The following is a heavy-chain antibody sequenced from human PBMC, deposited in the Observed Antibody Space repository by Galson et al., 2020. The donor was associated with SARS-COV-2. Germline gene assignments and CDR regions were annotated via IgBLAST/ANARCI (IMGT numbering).Heavy chain of an antibody. D-gene: IGHD3-22*01. Sequence: ETSETLSLTCAVSGDSISSGGYCWSWIRQPPGKGLEWIGYIYPRGNTYYSPSLKSRVIMSIDTSENQFSLRLSSVTAADTAVYYCARVVYDTTGTTGVDWFDPGGQGTLVTVSS. V-gene: IGHV4-30-2*01. J-gene: IGHJ5*02. CDR2: IYPRGNT. CDR3: ARVVYDTTGTTGVDWFDP. CDR1: GDSISSGGYC.